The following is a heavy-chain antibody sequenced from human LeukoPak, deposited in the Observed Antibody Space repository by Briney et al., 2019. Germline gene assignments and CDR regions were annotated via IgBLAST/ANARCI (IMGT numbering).Heavy chain of an antibody. Sequence: ASVKVSCKASGYKFTSYDIDWVRQAAGQGPEWMGWMNPNTGNTAYARKFQGRVVMSRDTATATAFMELSGLRPDDTAVYYCAKVFHWDNFFDPWGQGTLVTVTS. CDR1: GYKFTSYD. CDR3: AKVFHWDNFFDP. V-gene: IGHV1-8*01. J-gene: IGHJ5*02. D-gene: IGHD7-27*01. CDR2: MNPNTGNT.